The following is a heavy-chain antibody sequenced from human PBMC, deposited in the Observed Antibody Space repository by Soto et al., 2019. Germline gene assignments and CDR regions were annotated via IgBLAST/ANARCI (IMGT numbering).Heavy chain of an antibody. CDR2: IYPGDSDT. CDR1: GYSFTSYW. Sequence: GAALKISCEGSGYSFTSYWIGWVRQMPGKGLEWMGIIYPGDSDTRYSPSFQGQVTISADKSISTAYLQWSSLKASDTAMYYCARHRSIAVAGDDFDIWGQGTMVTVSS. D-gene: IGHD6-19*01. CDR3: ARHRSIAVAGDDFDI. J-gene: IGHJ3*02. V-gene: IGHV5-51*01.